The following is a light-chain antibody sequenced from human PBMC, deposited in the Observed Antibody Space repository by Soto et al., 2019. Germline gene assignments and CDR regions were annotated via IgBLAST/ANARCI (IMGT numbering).Light chain of an antibody. CDR3: QQYGSSPRT. CDR1: QSVGSIY. Sequence: DIVLTQSPGTLSLSPGERATLSCRASQSVGSIYLAWYQQKPGQAPRLLIHGASSRATGIPDRFSGSGSGTDFTLTISRLEPEDLAVYYCQQYGSSPRTFGQGTKVEIK. V-gene: IGKV3-20*01. J-gene: IGKJ1*01. CDR2: GAS.